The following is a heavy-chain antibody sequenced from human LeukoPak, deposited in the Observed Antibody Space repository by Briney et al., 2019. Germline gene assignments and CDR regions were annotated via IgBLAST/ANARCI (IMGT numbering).Heavy chain of an antibody. D-gene: IGHD3-9*01. Sequence: AGGSLRLSCAASGFTFSSYGMHWVRQAPGKGLEWVAFIRHDGSNKYYADSVKGRITISRDNSKNTLYLQMNSLRAEDTAVYYCAKDLRYFDWTTFDFWGQGTLVTVSS. CDR2: IRHDGSNK. CDR3: AKDLRYFDWTTFDF. CDR1: GFTFSSYG. J-gene: IGHJ4*02. V-gene: IGHV3-30*02.